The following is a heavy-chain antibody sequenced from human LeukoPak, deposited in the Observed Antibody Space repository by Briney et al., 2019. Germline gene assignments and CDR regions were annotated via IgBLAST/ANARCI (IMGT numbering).Heavy chain of an antibody. CDR1: GYSISSTYY. CDR2: IYHSGSA. V-gene: IGHV4-38-2*02. J-gene: IGHJ4*02. Sequence: SETLSLTCTVSGYSISSTYYWGWIRQPPGKGLEWIGSIYHSGSAYYNPSLESRVTISVDTSKNQFSLKLTSVTAADTAVYYCAGVPEPYYFDYWGQGTLVTVS. D-gene: IGHD1-14*01. CDR3: AGVPEPYYFDY.